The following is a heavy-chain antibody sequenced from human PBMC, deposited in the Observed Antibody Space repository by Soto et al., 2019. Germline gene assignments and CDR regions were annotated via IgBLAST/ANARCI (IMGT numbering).Heavy chain of an antibody. V-gene: IGHV4-39*01. J-gene: IGHJ6*02. D-gene: IGHD3-3*01. CDR3: ATRGYDFWSGYFNDYYYGMDV. Sequence: PSETLSLTCTLSCCPISSSSYYWGWILQPPGKGLGWIGSIYYSGSTYYNPSVKSRVTISVDTSKNQFSLKLSSVTAADTAVYYCATRGYDFWSGYFNDYYYGMDVWGQGTTVTVSS. CDR1: CCPISSSSYY. CDR2: IYYSGST.